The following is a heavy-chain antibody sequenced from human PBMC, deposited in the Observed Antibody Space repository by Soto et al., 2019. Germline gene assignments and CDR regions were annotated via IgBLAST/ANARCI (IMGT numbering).Heavy chain of an antibody. V-gene: IGHV3-21*01. CDR3: ARDRKWLGYYYYYGMDV. J-gene: IGHJ6*02. CDR1: GFTFSSYS. CDR2: ISSSSYI. Sequence: GGSLRLSCAASGFTFSSYSMNWVRQAPGKGLEWVSSISSSSYIYYADSVKGRFTISRDNAKNSLYLQMNSLRAEDTAVYYCARDRKWLGYYYYYGMDVWGQGTTVTVSS. D-gene: IGHD6-19*01.